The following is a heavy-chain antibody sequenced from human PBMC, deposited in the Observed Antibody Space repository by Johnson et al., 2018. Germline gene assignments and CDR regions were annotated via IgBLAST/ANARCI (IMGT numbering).Heavy chain of an antibody. CDR1: GGSISSYY. Sequence: QVQLQESGPGLVKPSETLSLTCTVSGGSISSYYWSWIRQPPGKGLEWIGYIYYRGSTNYNPSLKSRVTISVDTSKNQFSLKLSSVTAADPAVYSCVRLALVDCRLGGWSKGTTVTVSS. CDR3: VRLALVDCRLGG. J-gene: IGHJ6*04. V-gene: IGHV4-59*01. D-gene: IGHD2-21*02. CDR2: IYYRGST.